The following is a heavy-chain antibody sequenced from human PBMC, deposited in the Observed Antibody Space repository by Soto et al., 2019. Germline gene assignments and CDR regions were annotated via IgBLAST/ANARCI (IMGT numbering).Heavy chain of an antibody. CDR3: ARSNRGLHFDS. V-gene: IGHV3-74*01. CDR1: GFTLSTYW. J-gene: IGHJ4*02. CDR2: LHSDGSSV. D-gene: IGHD6-25*01. Sequence: EVQLVESGGGLVQPGGSLRLSCAASGFTLSTYWMHWVRQGPGKGLVWVSRLHSDGSSVIYADSVKGRFTISRDDAKNTLYLQMNSLRAEDTGLYYCARSNRGLHFDSWGQGTLVSVSS.